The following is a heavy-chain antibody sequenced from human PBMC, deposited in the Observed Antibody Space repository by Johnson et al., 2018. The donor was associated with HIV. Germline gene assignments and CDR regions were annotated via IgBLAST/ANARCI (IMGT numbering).Heavy chain of an antibody. Sequence: VQLVESGGGVVQPGRSLRLSCAASGFTFSSYAMHWVRQAPGKGLEWVAVISYDGNNKHYGASVKGRFTISRDNSKNTLYLQMNSLRPEDTAVYYCARGEQWPHDAFDIWGQGTMVTVSS. CDR3: ARGEQWPHDAFDI. CDR1: GFTFSSYA. D-gene: IGHD6-19*01. V-gene: IGHV3-30*04. CDR2: ISYDGNNK. J-gene: IGHJ3*02.